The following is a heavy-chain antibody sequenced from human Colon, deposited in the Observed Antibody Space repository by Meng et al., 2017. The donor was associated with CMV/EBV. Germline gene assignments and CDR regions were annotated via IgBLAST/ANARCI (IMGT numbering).Heavy chain of an antibody. Sequence: SCKASGYPFTTYKINWVRQDPGQRIEWMGYINPNTGNPTYVQGFTGRFVFSLDTSVSTAYLQISSLKAEDTAVYYCATGSVAAHGKGYWGQGTLVTVSS. V-gene: IGHV7-4-1*02. D-gene: IGHD6-13*01. CDR3: ATGSVAAHGKGY. CDR1: GYPFTTYK. CDR2: INPNTGNP. J-gene: IGHJ4*02.